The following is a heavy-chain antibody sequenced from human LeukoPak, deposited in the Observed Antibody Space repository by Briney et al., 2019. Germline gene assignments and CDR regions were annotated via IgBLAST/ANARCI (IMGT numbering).Heavy chain of an antibody. V-gene: IGHV4-59*01. CDR2: IYYSGST. CDR1: GGSISSYY. J-gene: IGHJ4*02. Sequence: SETLSLTCTVSGGSISSYYWSWLRQPPGKGLEWIGYIYYSGSTNYNPSLKSRVTISVDTSKNQFSLKLSSVTAADTAVYYCARSNYYGSLFDYWGQGTLVTVSS. CDR3: ARSNYYGSLFDY. D-gene: IGHD3-10*01.